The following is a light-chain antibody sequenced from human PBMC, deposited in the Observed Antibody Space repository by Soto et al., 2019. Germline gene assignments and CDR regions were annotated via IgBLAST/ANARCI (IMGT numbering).Light chain of an antibody. Sequence: DIQMTQSASSLPASVGDTVTISCPASQDISKYLNWFQQKPGKAPKLLIYDVFNVETGVPSRFSGRGSGTDFTLIISNLQPEDFATYYCQQYDQLPITFGGGTKVDI. CDR3: QQYDQLPIT. V-gene: IGKV1-33*01. CDR2: DVF. CDR1: QDISKY. J-gene: IGKJ4*01.